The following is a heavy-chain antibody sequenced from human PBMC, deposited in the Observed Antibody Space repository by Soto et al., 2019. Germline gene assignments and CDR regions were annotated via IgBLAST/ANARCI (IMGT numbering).Heavy chain of an antibody. D-gene: IGHD3-10*01. CDR3: ARDPHYYGSGSYYNVRWFDP. J-gene: IGHJ5*02. V-gene: IGHV1-69*13. CDR2: IIPIFGTA. CDR1: GGTFSSYA. Sequence: GASVKVSCKASGGTFSSYAISWVRQAPGQGLEWMGGIIPIFGTANYAQKFQGRVTITADESTSTAYMELSSLRSEDTAVYYCARDPHYYGSGSYYNVRWFDPWGQGTLVTVSS.